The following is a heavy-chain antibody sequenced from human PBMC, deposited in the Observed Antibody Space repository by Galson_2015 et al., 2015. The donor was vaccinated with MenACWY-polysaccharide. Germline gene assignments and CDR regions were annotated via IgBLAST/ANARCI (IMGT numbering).Heavy chain of an antibody. CDR3: AKARANDCCASSCYFNWFDS. D-gene: IGHD2-15*01. J-gene: IGHJ5*01. CDR2: INADGSAT. V-gene: IGHV3-74*01. CDR1: GFIFSTYW. Sequence: SLRLSCAASGFIFSTYWMHWVRHAPGKGLVWVSRINADGSATGYADSVRGRFTISRDNAKNTLYLQMNSLRAEDTAVYYCAKARANDCCASSCYFNWFDSWGQGTLVTVSS.